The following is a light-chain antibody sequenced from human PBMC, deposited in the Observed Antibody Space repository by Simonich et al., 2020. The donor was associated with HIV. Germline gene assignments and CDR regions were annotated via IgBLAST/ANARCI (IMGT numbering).Light chain of an antibody. CDR3: QQYYSIPYT. J-gene: IGKJ2*01. Sequence: DIQMTQSSSTLSASVGDRVTITCRASQSISNWLAWYQQKPGKAPKLLIYKASSLESGVPSRFSGSGSGTDYTLTISSLQPEDFATYYCQQYYSIPYTFGLGTRLEIK. CDR1: QSISNW. V-gene: IGKV1-5*03. CDR2: KAS.